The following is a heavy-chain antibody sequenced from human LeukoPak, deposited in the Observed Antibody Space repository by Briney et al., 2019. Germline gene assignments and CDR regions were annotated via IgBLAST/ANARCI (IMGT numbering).Heavy chain of an antibody. J-gene: IGHJ4*02. CDR1: GGSISSDDCY. V-gene: IGHV4-30-4*01. CDR2: IYSSGST. CDR3: AQRTYGSGSYYFPF. Sequence: PSETLSLTCTVSGGSISSDDCYWSWIRQPPGKGLEWIGHIYSSGSTSYNPSLKSRVTISADTSKNHFSLQLTSVTAADTAVYYCAQRTYGSGSYYFPFWGQGILVTVSS. D-gene: IGHD3-10*01.